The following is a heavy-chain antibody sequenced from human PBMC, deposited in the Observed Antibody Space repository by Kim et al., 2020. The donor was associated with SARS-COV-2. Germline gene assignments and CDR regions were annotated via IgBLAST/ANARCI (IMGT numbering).Heavy chain of an antibody. CDR2: IKQDGSEK. Sequence: GGSLRLSCTASGFTFRSYWMSWVRQAPGKGLEWVANIKQDGSEKYYVDSVKGRFTISRDNAQNSLYLQMNSLRAEDTAVYYCARWVRAFDSWGQGTLVTVSS. V-gene: IGHV3-7*01. CDR3: ARWVRAFDS. J-gene: IGHJ4*02. D-gene: IGHD1-26*01. CDR1: GFTFRSYW.